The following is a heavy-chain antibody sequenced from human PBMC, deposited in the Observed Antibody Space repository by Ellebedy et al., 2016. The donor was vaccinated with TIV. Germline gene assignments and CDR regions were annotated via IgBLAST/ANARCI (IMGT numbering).Heavy chain of an antibody. V-gene: IGHV3-21*01. CDR3: ARGPLGSNKIDY. CDR1: GFTFSDYS. D-gene: IGHD3-10*01. Sequence: GESLKISCEASGFTFSDYSMNWIRQAPGKGLEWVSSTTVTATYKYYADSVKGRFSFSRDNARNSLFLQMSSLRAEDTAIYYCARGPLGSNKIDYWGQGSLVTVSS. J-gene: IGHJ4*02. CDR2: TTVTATYK.